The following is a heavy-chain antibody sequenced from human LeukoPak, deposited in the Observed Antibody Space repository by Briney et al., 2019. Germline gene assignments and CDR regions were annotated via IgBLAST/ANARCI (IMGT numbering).Heavy chain of an antibody. CDR1: GFTFSSYS. CDR3: ARTVSSAGWSDDAFDI. CDR2: ISSSSSYI. D-gene: IGHD6-19*01. V-gene: IGHV3-21*04. J-gene: IGHJ3*02. Sequence: GGSLRLSCAASGFTFSSYSMNWVRQAPGKGLEWVSSISSSSSYIYYADSVKGRFTISRDNAKNSLYLQMNSLRAEDTALYYCARTVSSAGWSDDAFDIWGQGTMVTVSS.